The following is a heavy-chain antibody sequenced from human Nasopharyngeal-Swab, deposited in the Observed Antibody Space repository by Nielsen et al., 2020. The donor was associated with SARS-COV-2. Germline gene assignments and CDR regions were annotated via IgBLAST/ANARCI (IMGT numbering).Heavy chain of an antibody. J-gene: IGHJ4*02. CDR3: ARSGELRFLEWLNTRPDY. CDR2: ISSSSSYI. Sequence: GESLKISCAASGFTFSSYGMHWVRQAPGKGLEWVSSISSSSSYIYYADSVKGRFTISRDNAKNSLYLQMNSLRAEDTAVYYCARSGELRFLEWLNTRPDYWGQGTLVTVSS. CDR1: GFTFSSYG. D-gene: IGHD3-3*01. V-gene: IGHV3-21*01.